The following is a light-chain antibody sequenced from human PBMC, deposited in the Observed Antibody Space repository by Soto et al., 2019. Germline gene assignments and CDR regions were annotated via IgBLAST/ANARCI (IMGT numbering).Light chain of an antibody. V-gene: IGLV1-47*02. CDR1: SSNIGTNY. CDR3: AAWDDSLRGPV. Sequence: QSVLTQPPSASGTPGQRVTISCSGSSSNIGTNYVYWYQQLPGTAPKLLIYSNNQRPSGVPDRFSGSKSGTSASLAISGLRSDDEADYYCAAWDDSLRGPVFGGGTQLTVL. J-gene: IGLJ2*01. CDR2: SNN.